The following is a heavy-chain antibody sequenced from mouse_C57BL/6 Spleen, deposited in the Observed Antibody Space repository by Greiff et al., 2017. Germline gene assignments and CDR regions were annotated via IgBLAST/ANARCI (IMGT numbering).Heavy chain of an antibody. CDR3: ARGDDYDGYDLDY. CDR2: IDPSDSDT. D-gene: IGHD2-4*01. Sequence: QVQLQQPGAELVRPGSSVKLSCKASGYTFTSYWMHWVKQRPIQGLEWIGNIDPSDSDTHYNQKFKDKATLTVDKSSSTAYMQLSSLTSEDSAVYYCARGDDYDGYDLDYWGQGTTLTVSA. V-gene: IGHV1-52*01. J-gene: IGHJ2*01. CDR1: GYTFTSYW.